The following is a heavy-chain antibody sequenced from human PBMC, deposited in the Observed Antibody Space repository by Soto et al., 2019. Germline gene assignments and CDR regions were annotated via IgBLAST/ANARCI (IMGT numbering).Heavy chain of an antibody. D-gene: IGHD3-10*01. J-gene: IGHJ4*02. CDR3: ARDSYYDSLKGQLDY. Sequence: TLSLTCTVSGGSISSCDYYWSWIRQPPGKGLEWIGYIYYSGSTYYNPSLKSRVTISVDTSKNQFSLKLSSVTAADTAVYYCARDSYYDSLKGQLDYWGQGTLVTVSS. CDR1: GGSISSCDYY. CDR2: IYYSGST. V-gene: IGHV4-30-4*01.